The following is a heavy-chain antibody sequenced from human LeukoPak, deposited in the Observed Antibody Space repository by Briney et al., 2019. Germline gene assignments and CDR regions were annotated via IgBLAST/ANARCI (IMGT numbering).Heavy chain of an antibody. CDR2: MNPNSGNT. J-gene: IGHJ3*02. CDR1: GYTFTSYD. D-gene: IGHD3-10*01. Sequence: GASVKISCKASGYTFTSYDINWVRQATGQGLEWMGWMNPNSGNTGSAQKFQGSVTMTRNTSTATVYMELSSLKSEDTAVYYCARVNTYYYGSGVSRAFHMWGQGTMVTVSS. V-gene: IGHV1-8*01. CDR3: ARVNTYYYGSGVSRAFHM.